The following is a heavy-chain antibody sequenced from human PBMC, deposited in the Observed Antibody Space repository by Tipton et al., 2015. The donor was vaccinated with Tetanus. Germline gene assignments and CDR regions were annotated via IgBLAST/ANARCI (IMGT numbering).Heavy chain of an antibody. J-gene: IGHJ4*02. CDR3: ARGITDGYNRRLDY. V-gene: IGHV4-4*07. CDR2: ISNGNT. CDR1: RGPISSYY. D-gene: IGHD5-24*01. Sequence: LRLSCTVSRGPISSYYWSWIRQPAGKGLEWVGHISNGNTDYSTSLESRVTLSVDLSKNQFSLQLRAVTAADTAVYYCARGITDGYNRRLDYWGQGLRVAVS.